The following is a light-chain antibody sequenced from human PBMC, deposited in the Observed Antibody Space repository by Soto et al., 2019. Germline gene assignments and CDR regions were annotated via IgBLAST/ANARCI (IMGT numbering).Light chain of an antibody. CDR1: QSVSSN. Sequence: EIVMTQSPATLSVSPGERATLSCRASQSVSSNLAWYQQKPGQAPRLLIYGASTRATGIPARFSGSGSGTEFTLTISSLQSEDFAVSYCHHYNNWPQTFGQGTKVEIK. CDR3: HHYNNWPQT. J-gene: IGKJ1*01. V-gene: IGKV3-15*01. CDR2: GAS.